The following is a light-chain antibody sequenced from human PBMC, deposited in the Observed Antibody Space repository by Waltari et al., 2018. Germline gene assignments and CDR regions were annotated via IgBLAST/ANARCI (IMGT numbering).Light chain of an antibody. CDR2: GVS. CDR1: SSDVGNYNL. V-gene: IGLV2-23*02. Sequence: QSALTQPASVSGSPGQSITISCTGTSSDVGNYNLVSWYQQHPDKAPKLMIYGVSKRPSGVSNRVSGSKSGNTASLTISGLQAEDEADYYCCSYAGTSYVFGTGTKVTVL. CDR3: CSYAGTSYV. J-gene: IGLJ1*01.